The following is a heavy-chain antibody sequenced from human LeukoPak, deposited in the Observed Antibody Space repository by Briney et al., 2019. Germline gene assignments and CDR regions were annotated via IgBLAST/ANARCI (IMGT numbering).Heavy chain of an antibody. Sequence: SETLSLTCTVSGGSISSSSWSWIRQPPGKSLEWIGYIYYNGGTNYNPSLKSRVAISLDTFKNQFSLKLRSVTAADTAVYYCARRYGSGSRFAHYYYYYYMDVWGKGTTVTISS. CDR1: GGSISSSS. D-gene: IGHD3-10*01. J-gene: IGHJ6*03. CDR2: IYYNGGT. V-gene: IGHV4-59*12. CDR3: ARRYGSGSRFAHYYYYYYMDV.